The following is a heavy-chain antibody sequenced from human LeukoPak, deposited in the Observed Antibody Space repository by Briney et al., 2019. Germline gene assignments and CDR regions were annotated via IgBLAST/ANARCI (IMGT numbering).Heavy chain of an antibody. J-gene: IGHJ5*02. Sequence: SQTLSPTCTVSGGSITSGNYYWSWIRQPAGKGLEWIGRIYASGNTNYNPSLKSRVTISVDTSKNQFSLRLSSVTAADTAVYYCARGFDPWGQGTLVTVSS. CDR2: IYASGNT. CDR3: ARGFDP. V-gene: IGHV4-61*02. CDR1: GGSITSGNYY.